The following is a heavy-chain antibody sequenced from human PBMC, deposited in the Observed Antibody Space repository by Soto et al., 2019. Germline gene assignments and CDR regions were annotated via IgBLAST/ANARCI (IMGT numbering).Heavy chain of an antibody. CDR1: GFTFSSYA. J-gene: IGHJ4*02. Sequence: VGSLRLSCAASGFTFSSYAMHWVRQAPGKGLEWVAVISYDGSNKYYADSVKGRFTISRDNSKNTLYLQMNSLRAEDTAVYYCASLVGFVGYFDYWGQGTLVTVSS. CDR3: ASLVGFVGYFDY. CDR2: ISYDGSNK. V-gene: IGHV3-30-3*01. D-gene: IGHD2-21*01.